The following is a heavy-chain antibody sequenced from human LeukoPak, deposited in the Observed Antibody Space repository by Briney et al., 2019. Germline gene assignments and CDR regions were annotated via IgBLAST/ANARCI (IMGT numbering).Heavy chain of an antibody. CDR3: ARANIALYYFDY. D-gene: IGHD2/OR15-2a*01. CDR1: GGSLSSYF. J-gene: IGHJ4*02. CDR2: IYYSGST. V-gene: IGHV4-59*01. Sequence: PSETLSLTCTVSGGSLSSYFWSWIRQPPGKGLEWIGYIYYSGSTNYNPSLKSRVTISVDTSKNHFSLKLSSMTAADTAVYFCARANIALYYFDYWGQGTLVTVSS.